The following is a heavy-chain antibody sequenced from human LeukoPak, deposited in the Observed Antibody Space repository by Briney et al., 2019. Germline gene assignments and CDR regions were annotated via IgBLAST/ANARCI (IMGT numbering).Heavy chain of an antibody. Sequence: SETLSLTCTVSGGSISTYYWSWIRQPPGKGLEWIWYVYYSGSTNYNPSLKSRVTISVDTSKSQFSLKLSSVTAADTAVYYCARRSVMTAINFNAFDIWGQGTMVTVSS. D-gene: IGHD2-21*02. CDR3: ARRSVMTAINFNAFDI. CDR2: VYYSGST. J-gene: IGHJ3*02. V-gene: IGHV4-59*08. CDR1: GGSISTYY.